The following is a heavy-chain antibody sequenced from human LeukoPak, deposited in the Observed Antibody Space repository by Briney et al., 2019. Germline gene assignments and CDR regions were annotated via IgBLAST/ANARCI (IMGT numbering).Heavy chain of an antibody. Sequence: PSETLSLTCTVSGGSFSSYYWSWIRQPPGKGLEWIGYIYYNGNTNYNPSVKRRVTMSVDTSRNQFSLKLTSVTAADTAIYYCASLDYWGQGTLVTVTS. CDR3: ASLDY. J-gene: IGHJ4*02. V-gene: IGHV4-59*01. CDR2: IYYNGNT. CDR1: GGSFSSYY.